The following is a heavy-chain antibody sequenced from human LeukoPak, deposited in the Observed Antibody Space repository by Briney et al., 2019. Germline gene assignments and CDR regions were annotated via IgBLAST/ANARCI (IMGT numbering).Heavy chain of an antibody. J-gene: IGHJ4*02. Sequence: GGSLRLSCAASGFTFSDNYMSWIRQAPGKGLEWVSYISSSGSIYYADSVKGRFTISRDNAKNSLYLQMNSLRVEDTAFYYCARDSVVGVATWDYWGQGTLVTVSS. D-gene: IGHD2-15*01. CDR2: ISSSGSI. CDR3: ARDSVVGVATWDY. V-gene: IGHV3-11*01. CDR1: GFTFSDNY.